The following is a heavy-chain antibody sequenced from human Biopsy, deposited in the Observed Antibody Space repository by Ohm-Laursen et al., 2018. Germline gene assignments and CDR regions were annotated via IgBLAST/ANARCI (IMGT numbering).Heavy chain of an antibody. CDR2: VSYWGTT. V-gene: IGHV4-39*01. CDR1: TISITNFGDQ. D-gene: IGHD3-22*01. Sequence: SETLSLTWSVSTISITNFGDQWDWIRQAPGKGLKWIGTVSYWGTTHYNPSLTSRVTISIDRSQSQFSMRLSSVAAADTAVYYCARRHNDGSGYHYFDYWGQEIRVSVSS. J-gene: IGHJ4*02. CDR3: ARRHNDGSGYHYFDY.